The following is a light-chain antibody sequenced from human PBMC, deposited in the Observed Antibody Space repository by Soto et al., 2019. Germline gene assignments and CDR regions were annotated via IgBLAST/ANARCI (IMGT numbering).Light chain of an antibody. CDR2: EVN. V-gene: IGLV2-8*01. CDR3: SSYAGSNCL. CDR1: SSTIGDFNP. Sequence: QSVLTQPPSASGSPGQSVTISCTGTSSTIGDFNPVSWYQHHPDKAPKLVIYEVNKRPSGVPDRFSGSKSGNTASLTVSGLQAEDEAYYYCSSYAGSNCLFGGGTKVTVL. J-gene: IGLJ2*01.